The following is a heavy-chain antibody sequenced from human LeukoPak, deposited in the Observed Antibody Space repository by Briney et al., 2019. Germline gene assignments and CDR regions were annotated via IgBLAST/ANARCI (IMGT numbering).Heavy chain of an antibody. CDR3: ARGPNKLSSGWYDY. Sequence: SVKVSFKASGYTFTSYGISWVRQAPGQGLEWMGWISAYNGNTNYAQKLQGRVTMTTDTSTSTAYIELRSLRSDDTAVYYCARGPNKLSSGWYDYWGQGTLVTVSS. D-gene: IGHD6-19*01. J-gene: IGHJ4*02. V-gene: IGHV1-18*01. CDR2: ISAYNGNT. CDR1: GYTFTSYG.